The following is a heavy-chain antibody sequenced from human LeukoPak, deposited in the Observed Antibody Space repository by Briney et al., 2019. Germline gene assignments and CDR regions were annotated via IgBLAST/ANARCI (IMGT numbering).Heavy chain of an antibody. CDR2: INPNSGGT. D-gene: IGHD2-2*01. J-gene: IGHJ4*02. CDR3: ARAKYSPGVPAARISFDY. Sequence: ASVKVSCKASGYTFTVYYMHRVRHAPGQGREGMEWINPNSGGTNYAQKFQGRVTITRDTSISTAYMELSRLRSDDTAVYYCARAKYSPGVPAARISFDYWGQGTLVTVSS. V-gene: IGHV1-2*02. CDR1: GYTFTVYY.